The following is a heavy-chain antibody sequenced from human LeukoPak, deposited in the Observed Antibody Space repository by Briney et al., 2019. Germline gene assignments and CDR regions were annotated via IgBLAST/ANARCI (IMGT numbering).Heavy chain of an antibody. CDR1: GFRFNGYA. V-gene: IGHV3-30*04. CDR2: ISMDGSQQ. Sequence: PGRSLRLSCAASGFRFNGYAMHWVRQPPGTGLEWVAVISMDGSQQYYADSVKGRFTISRDNSKNTLYLQVNSLRSEDTSVYYCAREVYSYALDALDLWGQGTMVTVSS. D-gene: IGHD2-2*01. CDR3: AREVYSYALDALDL. J-gene: IGHJ3*01.